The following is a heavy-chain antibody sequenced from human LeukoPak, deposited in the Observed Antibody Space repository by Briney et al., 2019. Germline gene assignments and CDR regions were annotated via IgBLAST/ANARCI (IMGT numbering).Heavy chain of an antibody. Sequence: PGGSLRLSCAASGFTFSSYSMNWVRQAPGKGLEWVSYISSSSSTIYYADSVKGRFTISRDNAKNSLYLQMNSLRAEDTAVYYCARDIAYSGSYYVDYWGQGTLVTVSS. CDR3: ARDIAYSGSYYVDY. CDR2: ISSSSSTI. CDR1: GFTFSSYS. V-gene: IGHV3-48*04. J-gene: IGHJ4*02. D-gene: IGHD1-26*01.